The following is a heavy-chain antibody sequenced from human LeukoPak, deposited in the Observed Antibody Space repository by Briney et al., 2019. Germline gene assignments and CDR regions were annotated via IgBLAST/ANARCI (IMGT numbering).Heavy chain of an antibody. J-gene: IGHJ3*02. Sequence: ASVKVSCKASGGTFSSYAISWVRQAPGKGLEWMGGFDPEDGETIYAQKYQGRVTMTEDTSTDTAYMDLSSLRSEDTAVYYCASQTAMVTHAAFDIWGQGTLVTVSS. V-gene: IGHV1-24*01. CDR1: GGTFSSYA. D-gene: IGHD5-18*01. CDR3: ASQTAMVTHAAFDI. CDR2: FDPEDGET.